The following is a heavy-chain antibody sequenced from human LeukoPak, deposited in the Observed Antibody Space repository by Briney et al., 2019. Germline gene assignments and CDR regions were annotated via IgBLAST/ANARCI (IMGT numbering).Heavy chain of an antibody. V-gene: IGHV3-66*01. Sequence: GGSLRLSCAASGFIFSDYYMSWIRQAPGKGLEWVSVIYSGGSTYYADSVKGRFTISRDNSKNTLYLQMNSLRAEDTAVYYCARDSDGSGWYYHYYYGMDVWGQGTTVTVSS. CDR3: ARDSDGSGWYYHYYYGMDV. CDR1: GFIFSDYY. J-gene: IGHJ6*02. CDR2: IYSGGST. D-gene: IGHD6-19*01.